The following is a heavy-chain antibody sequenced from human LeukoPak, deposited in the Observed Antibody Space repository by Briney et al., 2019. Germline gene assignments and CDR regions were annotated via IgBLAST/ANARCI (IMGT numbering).Heavy chain of an antibody. CDR1: GGSVSSDIYH. CDR3: ARGAAGYSYG. V-gene: IGHV4-61*01. J-gene: IGHJ4*02. CDR2: IYYSGST. D-gene: IGHD5-18*01. Sequence: SETLSLTCIVSGGSVSSDIYHWSWIRQPPGKGLEWIGHIYYSGSTNYNPSLKSRVTISIDTSKNQFSLRLSSVTAADTAVYYCARGAAGYSYGWGQGTLVTVSS.